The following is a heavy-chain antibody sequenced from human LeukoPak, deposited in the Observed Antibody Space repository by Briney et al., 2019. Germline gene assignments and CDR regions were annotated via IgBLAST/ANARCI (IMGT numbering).Heavy chain of an antibody. V-gene: IGHV4-30-2*03. Sequence: PSQTLSLTCTVSGGSISSGGYYWSWIRQPPGKGLEWIGSIYYSGSTYYNPSLKSRVTISVDTSKNQFSLKLSSVTAADTAVYYCARDVAAARTTDYWGQGTLVTVSS. CDR1: GGSISSGGYY. CDR3: ARDVAAARTTDY. J-gene: IGHJ4*02. D-gene: IGHD6-13*01. CDR2: IYYSGST.